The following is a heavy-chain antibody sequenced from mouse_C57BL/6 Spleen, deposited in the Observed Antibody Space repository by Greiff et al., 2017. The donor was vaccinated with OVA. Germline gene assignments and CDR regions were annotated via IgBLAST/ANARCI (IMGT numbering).Heavy chain of an antibody. Sequence: EVHLVESGGGLVKPGGSLKLSCAASGFTFSSYAMSWVRQTPEKRLEWVATISDGGSYTYYPDNVKGRFTISRDNAKNNLYLQMSHLKSEDTAMYYCARRDYDGKDWYFDVWGTGTTVTVSS. J-gene: IGHJ1*03. CDR1: GFTFSSYA. CDR2: ISDGGSYT. V-gene: IGHV5-4*01. CDR3: ARRDYDGKDWYFDV. D-gene: IGHD2-4*01.